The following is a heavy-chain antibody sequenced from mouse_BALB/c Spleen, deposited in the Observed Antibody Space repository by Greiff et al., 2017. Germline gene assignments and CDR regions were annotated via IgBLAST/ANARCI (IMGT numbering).Heavy chain of an antibody. D-gene: IGHD2-1*01. Sequence: EVKLVESGGGLVKPGGSLKLSCAASGFTFSSYAMSWVRQTPEKRLEWVASISSGGSTYYPDSVKGRFTISRDNARNILYLQMSSLRSEDTAMYYCARDGKRAMDYWGQGTSVTVSS. CDR3: ARDGKRAMDY. V-gene: IGHV5-6-5*01. CDR2: ISSGGST. CDR1: GFTFSSYA. J-gene: IGHJ4*01.